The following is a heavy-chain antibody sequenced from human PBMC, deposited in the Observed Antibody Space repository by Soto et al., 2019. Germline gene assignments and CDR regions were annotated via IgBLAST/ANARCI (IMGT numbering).Heavy chain of an antibody. Sequence: GGSLRLSCAASGFIFSRYAIHWVRQAPGKGLEWVALTSDDGSNEYYADSVKGRFTISRDNAKNSLYLQMNSLRAEDTAVYYCARNCRTYYFDYWGQGTLVTVSS. CDR3: ARNCRTYYFDY. V-gene: IGHV3-30-3*01. D-gene: IGHD2-2*01. CDR1: GFIFSRYA. J-gene: IGHJ4*02. CDR2: TSDDGSNE.